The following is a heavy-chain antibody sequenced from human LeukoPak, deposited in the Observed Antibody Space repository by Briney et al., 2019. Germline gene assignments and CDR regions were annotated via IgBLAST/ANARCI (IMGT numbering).Heavy chain of an antibody. CDR3: AREWDCSSTSCPPYYYYGMDV. CDR1: GFTVSSNY. Sequence: GGSLRLSCAASGFTVSSNYMTWVRQAPGKGLEWVSVIYSGGSTYYADSVKGRFTISRNNSKNTLYLQMNSLRAEDTAVYYCAREWDCSSTSCPPYYYYGMDVWGQGTTVTVSS. J-gene: IGHJ6*02. CDR2: IYSGGST. V-gene: IGHV3-53*01. D-gene: IGHD2-2*01.